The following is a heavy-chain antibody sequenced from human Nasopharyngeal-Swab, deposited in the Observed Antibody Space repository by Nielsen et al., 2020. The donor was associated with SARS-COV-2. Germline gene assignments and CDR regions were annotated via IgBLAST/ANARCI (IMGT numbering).Heavy chain of an antibody. CDR2: ISAYNGNT. CDR1: GYTFTSYG. CDR3: ARGRRRYFYYDYVWGSYPVGGYFDY. V-gene: IGHV1-18*04. D-gene: IGHD3-16*02. J-gene: IGHJ4*02. Sequence: ASVKVSCKASGYTFTSYGISWVRQAPAQGLECLGWISAYNGNTNYAQKLQGRVTMTTDTSTSTAYMELRSLRSDDTAVYYCARGRRRYFYYDYVWGSYPVGGYFDYWGQGTLVTVSS.